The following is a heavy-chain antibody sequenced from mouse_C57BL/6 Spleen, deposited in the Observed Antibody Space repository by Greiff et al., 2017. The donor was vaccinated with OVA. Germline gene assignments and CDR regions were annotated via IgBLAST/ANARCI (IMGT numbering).Heavy chain of an antibody. Sequence: VQRVESGAELAKPGASVKLSCKASGYTFTSYWMHWVKQRPGQGLEWIGYINPSSGYTKYNQKFKDKATLTADKSSSTAYMQLSSLTYEDSAVYYCARRGGSSSYAMDYWGQGTSVTVSS. J-gene: IGHJ4*01. CDR1: GYTFTSYW. CDR3: ARRGGSSSYAMDY. V-gene: IGHV1-7*01. D-gene: IGHD1-1*01. CDR2: INPSSGYT.